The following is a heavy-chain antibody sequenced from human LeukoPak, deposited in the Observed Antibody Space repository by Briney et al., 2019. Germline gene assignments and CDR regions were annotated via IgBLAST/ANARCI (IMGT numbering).Heavy chain of an antibody. CDR3: ARDHYASGSYLPYYFDY. CDR1: GFTFSSYA. CDR2: ISTSGGST. D-gene: IGHD3-10*01. Sequence: PGGSLRLSCAASGFTFSSYAMSWVRQAPGKGLEWVSGISTSGGSTYYADSVKGRFIISRDNSKNTLHLQMHSLRADDTAIYYCARDHYASGSYLPYYFDYWGQGTLVTVSS. J-gene: IGHJ4*02. V-gene: IGHV3-23*01.